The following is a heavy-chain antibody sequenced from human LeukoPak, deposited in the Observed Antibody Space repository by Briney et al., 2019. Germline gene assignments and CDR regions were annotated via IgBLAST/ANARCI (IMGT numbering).Heavy chain of an antibody. V-gene: IGHV3-23*01. J-gene: IGHJ4*02. CDR1: GFTFTSYA. D-gene: IGHD6-13*01. CDR2: ISGSGGDT. CDR3: GEMDRGPWYRY. Sequence: GGSLRLSFAASGFTFTSYAMSWVRQAPGKGLEWVSKISGSGGDTYYAGSVRGRFTISRDNSKNMMYLQMNSLRAEDTAVYYCGEMDRGPWYRYWGQRTRLSVSS.